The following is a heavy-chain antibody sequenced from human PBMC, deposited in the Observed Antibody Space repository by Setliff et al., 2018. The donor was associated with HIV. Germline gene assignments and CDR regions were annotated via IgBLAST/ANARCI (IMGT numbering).Heavy chain of an antibody. CDR1: GFSISSRYY. V-gene: IGHV4-38-2*02. CDR3: ARDVLDLVISVYGF. D-gene: IGHD3-22*01. Sequence: KPSETLSLTCDVSGFSISSRYYWGWIRQSPGKGLEWIGNIYHTGSSYYNPSLNDRATISLDTSKNQFSLKLNSVTAADTAVYYCARDVLDLVISVYGFWGQGTLVTVS. J-gene: IGHJ4*02. CDR2: IYHTGSS.